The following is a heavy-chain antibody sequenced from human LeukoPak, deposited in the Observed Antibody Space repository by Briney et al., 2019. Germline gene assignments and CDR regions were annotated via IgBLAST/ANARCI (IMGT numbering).Heavy chain of an antibody. CDR2: ISSSGSTI. CDR3: ARDRHRDAFDI. J-gene: IGHJ3*02. V-gene: IGHV3-11*01. CDR1: GFTFSDYY. Sequence: GGSLRLSCAASGFTFSDYYMSWIRQAPGKGLEWVSYISSSGSTIYYADSVKGRFTISSDNAKNSLYLQMNSLRAEDTAVYYCARDRHRDAFDIWGQGTMVTVSS.